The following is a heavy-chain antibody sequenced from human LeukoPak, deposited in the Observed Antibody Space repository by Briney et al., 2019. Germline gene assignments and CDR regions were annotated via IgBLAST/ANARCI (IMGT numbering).Heavy chain of an antibody. CDR1: GFTISSYA. CDR2: VSGSGDNT. J-gene: IGHJ4*02. CDR3: AKGSYYDSSGSFYFDY. Sequence: GGSLRFSCAASGFTISSYAMRWVRQAPGKGLEWVSGVSGSGDNTYYADSVKGRFTISRDNSKNTLYVQVNSLGTEDTAAYYCAKGSYYDSSGSFYFDYWGQGTLVTVSS. D-gene: IGHD3-22*01. V-gene: IGHV3-23*01.